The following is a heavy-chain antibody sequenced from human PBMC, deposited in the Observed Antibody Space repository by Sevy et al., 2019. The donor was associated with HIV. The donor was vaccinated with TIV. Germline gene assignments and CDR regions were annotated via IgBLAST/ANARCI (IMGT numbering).Heavy chain of an antibody. CDR1: GYNFNTYG. V-gene: IGHV1-18*01. D-gene: IGHD3-22*01. Sequence: ASVKVSCKASGYNFNTYGITWVRQAPGQGLEWVGWIGVNNGKTNYAARLQARISMTADKSTRTVYMELRTLTSDDTAMYFCARDSYYYDMHSSYRPPDYWGQGTLVTVSS. J-gene: IGHJ4*02. CDR2: IGVNNGKT. CDR3: ARDSYYYDMHSSYRPPDY.